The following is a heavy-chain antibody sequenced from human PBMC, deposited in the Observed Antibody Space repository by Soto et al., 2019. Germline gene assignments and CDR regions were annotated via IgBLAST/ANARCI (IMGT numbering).Heavy chain of an antibody. V-gene: IGHV3-21*06. Sequence: GGSLRLSCAASGFTSTSYTMNWVRQAPGKGLEWVSSISSSSDYIYYADSMKGRVTISRDNAKNSLFLDMNSLTGEDTAVYYCARARVYATGPLDFWGQGTLVTVSS. CDR2: ISSSSDYI. D-gene: IGHD6-13*01. CDR3: ARARVYATGPLDF. J-gene: IGHJ4*02. CDR1: GFTSTSYT.